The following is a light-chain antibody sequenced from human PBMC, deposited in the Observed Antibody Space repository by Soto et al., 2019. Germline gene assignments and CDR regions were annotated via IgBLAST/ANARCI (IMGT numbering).Light chain of an antibody. V-gene: IGKV1-9*01. Sequence: IQVTQSPSSLSASVGDRVTITCRASQGISSYLAWYQQKPGKAPKLLIYAASTLQSGVPSRFSGSGSGTDFTLTISTLQPEDFATYYCHQLNSYLALTFGGGTNVEIK. CDR2: AAS. CDR1: QGISSY. CDR3: HQLNSYLALT. J-gene: IGKJ4*01.